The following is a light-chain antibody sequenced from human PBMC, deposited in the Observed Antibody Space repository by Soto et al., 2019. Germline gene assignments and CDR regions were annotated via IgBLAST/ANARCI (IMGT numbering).Light chain of an antibody. CDR2: SNN. CDR3: AAGDDSLNGVV. Sequence: QSVLTQPPSASGTPGQRVTISCSGSSSNIGSNTVNWYQQRPGTAPKLLIYSNNQRPSGVPDRYSGSKSGTSASLAISGLQSEYEADYYCAAGDDSLNGVVFCGGTKVTVL. V-gene: IGLV1-44*01. CDR1: SSNIGSNT. J-gene: IGLJ2*01.